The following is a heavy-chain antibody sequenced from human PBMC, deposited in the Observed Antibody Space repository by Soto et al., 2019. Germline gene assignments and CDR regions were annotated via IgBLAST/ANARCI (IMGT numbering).Heavy chain of an antibody. D-gene: IGHD3-10*02. V-gene: IGHV4-31*01. J-gene: IGHJ4*02. CDR2: LRHSGST. CDR3: AGRRPYYFVRRPSGEDY. Sequence: QVQLQESGPGLVKPSQTLSLTCTVSGESISSADFYWSWIRQHPGKGLEWIGYLRHSGSTFYNPSPRMLLLVSAGTSANHFSLGLPSLLAAYAAVAYCAGRRPYYFVRRPSGEDYRGQGTLVTVSS. CDR1: GESISSADFY.